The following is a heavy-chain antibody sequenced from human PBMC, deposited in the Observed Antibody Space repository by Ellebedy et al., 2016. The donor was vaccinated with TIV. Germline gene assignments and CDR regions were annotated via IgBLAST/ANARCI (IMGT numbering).Heavy chain of an antibody. D-gene: IGHD4-17*01. V-gene: IGHV3-23*01. CDR3: ATTTTMTTVGPFDL. CDR1: GFTFSNYA. J-gene: IGHJ3*01. CDR2: ISGSGGST. Sequence: PGGSLRLSCAASGFTFSNYAMTWVRQAPGNGLEWVAGISGSGGSTYYADSVKGRFTISRDNSKNTLYLQLNNLRAGDTALYYCATTTTMTTVGPFDLWGQGTRVTVSS.